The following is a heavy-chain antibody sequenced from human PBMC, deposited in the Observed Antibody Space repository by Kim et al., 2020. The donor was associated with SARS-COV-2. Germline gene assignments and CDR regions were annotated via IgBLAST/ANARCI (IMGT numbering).Heavy chain of an antibody. CDR1: GGSISSSSPY. D-gene: IGHD7-27*01. Sequence: SETLSLTCTVSGGSISSSSPYWVWIRQPPGKGLEFIGYIYTDGSTFFNPSLRSRLTMSQDTSKNQFSLRLSSVTAADTAVYYCTKPRAWGNTFDVWGRGTMVTVSS. CDR2: IYTDGST. J-gene: IGHJ3*01. V-gene: IGHV4-39*01. CDR3: TKPRAWGNTFDV.